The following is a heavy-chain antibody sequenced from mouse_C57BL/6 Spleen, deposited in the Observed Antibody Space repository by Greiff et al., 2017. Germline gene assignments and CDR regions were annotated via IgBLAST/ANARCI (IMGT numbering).Heavy chain of an antibody. CDR3: AREEANWAYYFDY. CDR1: GYTFTSSW. Sequence: VQLQQPGAELVKPGASVKLSCKASGYTFTSSWMHWVKQRPGQGLEWIGMIHPNSGSTNYNEKFKSKATLTVDKSSSTAYMQLSSLTSEDSAVYYCAREEANWAYYFDYWGQGTTLTVSS. D-gene: IGHD4-1*01. CDR2: IHPNSGST. V-gene: IGHV1-64*01. J-gene: IGHJ2*01.